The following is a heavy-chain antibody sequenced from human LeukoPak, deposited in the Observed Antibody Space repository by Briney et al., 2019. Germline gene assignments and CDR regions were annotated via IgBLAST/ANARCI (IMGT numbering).Heavy chain of an antibody. D-gene: IGHD6-13*01. CDR1: GFTFSNYA. J-gene: IGHJ4*02. CDR2: FSGSGGST. Sequence: GGSLRLSCSASGFTFSNYAMSWVRQAPGKGLEWVSAFSGSGGSTYYADSAKGRFTISTDNSKNTLYLQMNSLRAEDTAVYYCAKDVEGYSSSWFHFDYWGQGTLVTVSS. V-gene: IGHV3-23*01. CDR3: AKDVEGYSSSWFHFDY.